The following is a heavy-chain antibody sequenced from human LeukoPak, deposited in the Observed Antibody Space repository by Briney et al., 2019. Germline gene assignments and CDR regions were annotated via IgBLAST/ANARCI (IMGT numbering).Heavy chain of an antibody. CDR1: RFTFSSYG. CDR3: AKDPMSAGYFDY. V-gene: IGHV3-30*02. CDR2: IRFDESNK. J-gene: IGHJ4*02. Sequence: GGSLRLSCAASRFTFSSYGMHWVRQAPGKGLEWVAFIRFDESNKYYADSVKGRFTISRDNPKNTLYLQLNSLRAEDTAVYYCAKDPMSAGYFDYWGQGALVTVSS.